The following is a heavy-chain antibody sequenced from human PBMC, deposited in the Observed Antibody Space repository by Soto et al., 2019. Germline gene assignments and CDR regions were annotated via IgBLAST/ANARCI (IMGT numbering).Heavy chain of an antibody. CDR2: IYDNGIT. V-gene: IGHV4-59*12. Sequence: QVVLQESGTGLVKPSETLSLTCSVSGRSITSYYWCWVRHPPGKVLEWIGYIYDNGITSQNPSLKSRVNMSADTAQNQSYPKLTSVTGADTSVYYCAKTYDSNGYANEFDSWGQGILVTVTS. CDR3: AKTYDSNGYANEFDS. J-gene: IGHJ4*02. CDR1: GRSITSYY. D-gene: IGHD3-22*01.